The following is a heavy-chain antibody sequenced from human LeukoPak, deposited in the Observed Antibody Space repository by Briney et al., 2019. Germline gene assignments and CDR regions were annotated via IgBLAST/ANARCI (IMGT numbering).Heavy chain of an antibody. D-gene: IGHD3-22*01. CDR3: ANGPTSNGYFYYFDY. CDR1: GFTFVSHG. V-gene: IGHV3-30*02. J-gene: IGHJ4*02. CDR2: IRYDGSHQ. Sequence: QAGGSLRLSCVVSGFTFVSHGMHWVRQAPGKGLEWVAFIRYDGSHQYYADSVKGRFTISRDNSKNTLFLQMNSLRAEDTAVYCCANGPTSNGYFYYFDYWGQGTLVTVSS.